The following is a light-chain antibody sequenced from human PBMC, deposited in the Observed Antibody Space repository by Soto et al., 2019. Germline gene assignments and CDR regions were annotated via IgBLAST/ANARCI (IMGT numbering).Light chain of an antibody. CDR1: SGDVGGFNY. V-gene: IGLV2-14*03. CDR2: EVS. Sequence: QSALTQPASVSGSPGQSITISCTGTSGDVGGFNYVSWYQQHPGKAPKLMIYEVSNRPSGVSNRFSGSKSGNTASLTISGLQAEDEADYYCTSYTITSPYVFGTGTKVTVL. CDR3: TSYTITSPYV. J-gene: IGLJ1*01.